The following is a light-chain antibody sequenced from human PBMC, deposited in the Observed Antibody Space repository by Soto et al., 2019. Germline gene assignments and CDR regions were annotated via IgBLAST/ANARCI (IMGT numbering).Light chain of an antibody. CDR1: QSISTW. Sequence: DIQMTQSPSTVSASVGDGVTITCRASQSISTWLAWYQQKPGKAPKLLIYDASTLESGVPSGFSGSGSGTEFTLTISSPQPDDFATYYCQQYNSYPSTFGQGTKLEIK. V-gene: IGKV1-5*01. J-gene: IGKJ2*01. CDR3: QQYNSYPST. CDR2: DAS.